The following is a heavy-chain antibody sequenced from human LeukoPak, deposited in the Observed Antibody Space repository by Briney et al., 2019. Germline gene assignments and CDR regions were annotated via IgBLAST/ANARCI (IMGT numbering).Heavy chain of an antibody. V-gene: IGHV1-69*05. D-gene: IGHD6-13*01. CDR3: ARVARAAAGFDY. Sequence: SVKVSCKASGGTFSSYAISWVRQAPGQGLEWMGGIIPIFGTANYAQKFQGRVTITTHESTSTAYMQLSSLRSEDTAVYYCARVARAAAGFDYWGQGTLVTVSS. J-gene: IGHJ4*02. CDR2: IIPIFGTA. CDR1: GGTFSSYA.